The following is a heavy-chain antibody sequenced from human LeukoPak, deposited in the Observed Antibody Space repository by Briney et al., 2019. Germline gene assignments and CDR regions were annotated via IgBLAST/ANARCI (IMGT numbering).Heavy chain of an antibody. CDR1: EFTFSSYW. CDR2: IKQDGSEK. V-gene: IGHV3-7*01. D-gene: IGHD2-15*01. CDR3: ARAGCSGGSCYTGYYFDY. J-gene: IGHJ4*02. Sequence: GGSLRLSCAASEFTFSSYWMSWIRQAPGKGLEWVANIKQDGSEKYYVHSVKGRFTISTDNAKNSLYLQMNSLRAEDTAVYYCARAGCSGGSCYTGYYFDYWGQGTLVTVSS.